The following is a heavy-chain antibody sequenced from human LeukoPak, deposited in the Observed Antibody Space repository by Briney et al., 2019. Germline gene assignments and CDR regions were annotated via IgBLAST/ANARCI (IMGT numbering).Heavy chain of an antibody. V-gene: IGHV4-38-2*02. Sequence: SETLSLTCTVSGYSISSGYYWGWIRQPPGKGLEWIGSIYHSGSTYYNPSLKSRVTISVDTSKNQFSLKLSPVTAADTAVYYCARISSGYEKYFDYWGQGTLVTVSS. D-gene: IGHD3-22*01. CDR1: GYSISSGYY. CDR3: ARISSGYEKYFDY. J-gene: IGHJ4*02. CDR2: IYHSGST.